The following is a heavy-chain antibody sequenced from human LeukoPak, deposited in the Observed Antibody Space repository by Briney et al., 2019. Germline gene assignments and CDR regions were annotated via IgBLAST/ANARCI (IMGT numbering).Heavy chain of an antibody. D-gene: IGHD3-22*01. CDR3: ARVQSSYYYDSSGYYFFDY. CDR2: ISAYNGNT. CDR1: GYTFTSYG. J-gene: IGHJ4*02. Sequence: WASVKVSCKASGYTFTSYGISWVRQAPGQGLEWMGWISAYNGNTNYAQKLQGRVTMTTDTSTSTAYMELRSLRSDDTAVYYCARVQSSYYYDSSGYYFFDYWGQGTLVTVSS. V-gene: IGHV1-18*01.